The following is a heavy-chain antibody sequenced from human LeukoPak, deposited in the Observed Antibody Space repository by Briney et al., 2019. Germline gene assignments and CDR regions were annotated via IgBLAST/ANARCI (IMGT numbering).Heavy chain of an antibody. Sequence: GGSLRLSCAASGFTLSSYSMNWVRQAPGKGLEWVSAISGSGGSTYYADSVEGRFTISRDNSKNTLYLQMNSLRAEDTAVYYCARDGYNYYGMDVWGQGTTVTVSS. CDR3: ARDGYNYYGMDV. CDR2: ISGSGGST. J-gene: IGHJ6*02. V-gene: IGHV3-23*01. CDR1: GFTLSSYS.